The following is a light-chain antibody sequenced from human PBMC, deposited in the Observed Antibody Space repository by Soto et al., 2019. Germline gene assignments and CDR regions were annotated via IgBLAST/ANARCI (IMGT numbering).Light chain of an antibody. V-gene: IGKV3-20*01. J-gene: IGKJ4*01. CDR3: QQYGISPLT. CDR1: QSVSSSY. CDR2: GAS. Sequence: EIVLTQSPGTLYLSPGERATLSCRASQSVSSSYLAWYQQKPGQAPRLLIYGASSRATGIPDRFSGSGSGTDFTLTISRLEPEDFAVYYCQQYGISPLTFGGGTKVEIK.